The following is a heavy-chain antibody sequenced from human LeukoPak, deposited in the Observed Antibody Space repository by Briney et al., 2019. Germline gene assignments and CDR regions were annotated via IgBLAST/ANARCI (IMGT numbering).Heavy chain of an antibody. CDR1: GFTFHDYA. CDR3: ARNQQLGGHSYYYYGMDV. Sequence: GGSLRLSCTTSGFTFHDYAMNRVRQAPGKGLEWVSGISGGGVTTYYADSVKGRFTISRDNSKNTLYLQMNSLRADDTAIYYCARNQQLGGHSYYYYGMDVWGQGTTVTVSS. V-gene: IGHV3-23*01. J-gene: IGHJ6*02. CDR2: ISGGGVTT. D-gene: IGHD3-16*01.